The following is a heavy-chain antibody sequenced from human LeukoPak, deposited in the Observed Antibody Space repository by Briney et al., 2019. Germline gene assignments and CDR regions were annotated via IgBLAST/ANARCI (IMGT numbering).Heavy chain of an antibody. CDR2: ISYGESYK. V-gene: IGHV3-30-3*01. CDR1: GFTFSSYA. J-gene: IGHJ4*02. CDR3: ARVQWELLYPDY. D-gene: IGHD1-26*01. Sequence: GGSLRLSCAASGFTFSSYAMHWVRQAPGKGLEWVALISYGESYKYYADSVKGRFTISRDNSKNTLYLQMNSLRAEDTAVYYCARVQWELLYPDYWGQGTLVTVSS.